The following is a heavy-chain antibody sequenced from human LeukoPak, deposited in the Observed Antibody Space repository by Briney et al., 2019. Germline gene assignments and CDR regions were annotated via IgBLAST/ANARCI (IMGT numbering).Heavy chain of an antibody. CDR2: ISYDGSNK. D-gene: IGHD6-19*01. CDR1: GFTFSSYG. J-gene: IGHJ4*02. CDR3: ARDSSSGWYHGY. V-gene: IGHV3-30*03. Sequence: PGGSLRLPCAASGFTFSSYGMHWVRQAPGKGLEWVAVISYDGSNKYYADSVKGRFTISRDNSKNTLYLQMNSLRAEDTAVYYCARDSSSGWYHGYWGQGTLVTVSS.